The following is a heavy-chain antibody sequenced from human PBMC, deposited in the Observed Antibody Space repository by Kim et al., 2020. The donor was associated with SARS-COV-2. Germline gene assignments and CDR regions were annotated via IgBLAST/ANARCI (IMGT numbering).Heavy chain of an antibody. Sequence: GESLKISCKGSGYSFTSYWISWVRQMPGKGLEWMGRIDPSDSYTNYSPSFQGHVTISADKSISTAYLQWSSLKASDTAMYYCARLHHQATIFGVVIGPVYGMDVWGQGTTVTVSS. D-gene: IGHD3-3*01. CDR1: GYSFTSYW. CDR3: ARLHHQATIFGVVIGPVYGMDV. J-gene: IGHJ6*02. CDR2: IDPSDSYT. V-gene: IGHV5-10-1*01.